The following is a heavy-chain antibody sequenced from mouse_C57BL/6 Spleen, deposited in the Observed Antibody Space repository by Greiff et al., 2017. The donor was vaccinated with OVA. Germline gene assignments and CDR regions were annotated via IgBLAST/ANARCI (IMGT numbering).Heavy chain of an antibody. J-gene: IGHJ3*01. CDR2: ISSGSSTT. D-gene: IGHD2-5*01. Sequence: DVKLVESGGGLVKPGGSLKLSCAASGFTFSDYGMDWVRQAPGKGLEWVAYISSGSSTTYYADTVKGRFTFSTDNAHNTLFMQMTSVRSEDSAIDCCAKDCSNYDWFDYWGKGTLVTVSA. CDR1: GFTFSDYG. V-gene: IGHV5-17*01. CDR3: AKDCSNYDWFDY.